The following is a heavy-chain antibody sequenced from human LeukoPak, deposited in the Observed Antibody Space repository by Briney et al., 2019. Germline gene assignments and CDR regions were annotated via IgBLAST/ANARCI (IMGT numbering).Heavy chain of an antibody. Sequence: GSLRLSCAASGLTFSSYWMSRVREAPGKGLEWVANIKQDGSEKYYVDSVKGRFTISRDNAKNSLYLQINSLRAEDTAVYYCAREDGSSWYRAYYYYYGMDVWGQGTTVTVSS. CDR1: GLTFSSYW. V-gene: IGHV3-7*01. CDR2: IKQDGSEK. CDR3: AREDGSSWYRAYYYYYGMDV. J-gene: IGHJ6*02. D-gene: IGHD6-13*01.